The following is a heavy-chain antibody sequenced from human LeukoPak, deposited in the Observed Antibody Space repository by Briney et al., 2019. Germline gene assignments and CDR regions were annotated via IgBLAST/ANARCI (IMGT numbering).Heavy chain of an antibody. CDR1: GFTFTDTY. Sequence: GGSLRLSCAVSGFTFTDTYMTWIRQAPGKGLESLSYISASGTDISYADSVKGRFTISRDNSKNTLYLQMNSLRAEDTAVYYCARDPRGLVRRVIKYYFDYWGQGTLLSVSS. J-gene: IGHJ4*02. V-gene: IGHV3-11*04. CDR3: ARDPRGLVRRVIKYYFDY. D-gene: IGHD3-10*01. CDR2: ISASGTDI.